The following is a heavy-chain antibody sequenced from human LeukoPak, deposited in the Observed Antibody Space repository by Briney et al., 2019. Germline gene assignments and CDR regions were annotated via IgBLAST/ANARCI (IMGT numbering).Heavy chain of an antibody. V-gene: IGHV3-23*01. CDR3: AKAGPHIVVVIANFDY. D-gene: IGHD2-21*01. J-gene: IGHJ4*02. Sequence: GGSLRLSCAASGFTFSSYAMSWVRQAPGKGLEWVSAISGSGGSTYYADSVKGRFTISRDNSKNTLYLQMNSLRAEDTAVYYCAKAGPHIVVVIANFDYWGQGTLVTVSS. CDR2: ISGSGGST. CDR1: GFTFSSYA.